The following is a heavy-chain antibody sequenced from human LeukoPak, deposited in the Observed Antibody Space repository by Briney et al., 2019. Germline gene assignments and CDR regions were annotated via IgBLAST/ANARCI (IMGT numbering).Heavy chain of an antibody. Sequence: SETLSLTCAVYGGSFSGYYWSWIRQPPGKGLEWIGGIYTSGSTTYNPSLKRRVTISVDTSTNQFSLKLSSVTAADTAVYYCAREGIVVVPAVMYYFDYWGQGTLVTVSS. D-gene: IGHD2-2*01. V-gene: IGHV4-4*08. CDR2: IYTSGST. CDR1: GGSFSGYY. CDR3: AREGIVVVPAVMYYFDY. J-gene: IGHJ4*02.